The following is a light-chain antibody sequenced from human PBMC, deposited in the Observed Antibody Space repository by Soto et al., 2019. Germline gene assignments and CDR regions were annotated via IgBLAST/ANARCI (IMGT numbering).Light chain of an antibody. CDR1: QSVSSTY. CDR3: QQYSNSPRT. Sequence: EIVLTQSPATLSLSPGERATLSCRASQSVSSTYLAWYQQKPGQAPRFLIYDASSRATGIPDRFSGSGSGTDFSLTISRLEPEDFAFYYCQQYSNSPRTFGQGTKVDIK. J-gene: IGKJ1*01. V-gene: IGKV3-20*01. CDR2: DAS.